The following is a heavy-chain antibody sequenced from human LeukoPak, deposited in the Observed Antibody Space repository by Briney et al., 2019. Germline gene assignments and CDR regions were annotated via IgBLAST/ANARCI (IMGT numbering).Heavy chain of an antibody. J-gene: IGHJ6*04. Sequence: SETLSLTCAVSGGSISSSNWWSWVRQPPGKGLEWIGEIYHSGSTNYNPSLKSRVTISVDKSKNQFSLKLSSVTAADTAVYYCASLLKYQLLFDYYYYGMDVWGKGTTVTVPS. CDR2: IYHSGST. CDR3: ASLLKYQLLFDYYYYGMDV. CDR1: GGSISSSNW. V-gene: IGHV4-4*02. D-gene: IGHD2-2*01.